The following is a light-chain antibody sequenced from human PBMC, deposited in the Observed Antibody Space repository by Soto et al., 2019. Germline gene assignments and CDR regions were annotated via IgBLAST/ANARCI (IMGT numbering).Light chain of an antibody. V-gene: IGKV3-15*01. CDR2: GAS. CDR1: ESVSTN. Sequence: EIVMTQSPATLSLSPGERATLSCRASESVSTNLAWYQQKAGQAPRFLIYGASTRATGVPARFSGSGSGTEFTLTISGLQSEDFALYYCQQYQNLWTFGQGTKVDIK. J-gene: IGKJ1*01. CDR3: QQYQNLWT.